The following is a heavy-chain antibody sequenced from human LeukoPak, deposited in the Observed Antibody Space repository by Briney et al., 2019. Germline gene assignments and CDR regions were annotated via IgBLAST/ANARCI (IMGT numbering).Heavy chain of an antibody. CDR1: GFTFSSYA. D-gene: IGHD3-3*01. CDR2: ISGSGGST. CDR3: AKDYTIFGVPTGGAWFDP. V-gene: IGHV3-23*01. Sequence: GGSLRLSCAASGFTFSSYAMSWVRQAPGKGLEWVSAISGSGGSTYYADSVKGRFTISRDNSKNTLYLQMNSLRAEDTAVYYCAKDYTIFGVPTGGAWFDPWGQGTLVSVSS. J-gene: IGHJ5*02.